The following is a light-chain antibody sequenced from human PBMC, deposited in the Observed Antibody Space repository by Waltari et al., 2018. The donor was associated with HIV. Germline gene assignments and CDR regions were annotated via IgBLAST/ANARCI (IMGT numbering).Light chain of an antibody. CDR2: DEV. V-gene: IGLV3-21*02. CDR1: NIGRNS. CDR3: QVWDRSYKEAV. J-gene: IGLJ2*01. Sequence: SYVLTQAPSVSVAPGQTATISCANIGRNSVQWYRQKPGRAPLLVVPDEVERSSEIPGRCAGARSGEKATLTIRRVEAGDEADYYCQVWDRSYKEAVFGGGT.